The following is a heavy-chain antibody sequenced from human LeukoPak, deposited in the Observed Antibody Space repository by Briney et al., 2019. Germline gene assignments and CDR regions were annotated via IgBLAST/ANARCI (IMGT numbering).Heavy chain of an antibody. CDR2: INPNSGGT. D-gene: IGHD3-10*01. V-gene: IGHV1-2*02. J-gene: IGHJ6*03. CDR3: ARGDFGAGSHFSPNSYHMDV. Sequence: ASVKVSCKASGYTFTGYYMHWVRQAPGQGLEWMGWINPNSGGTNYAQKFQGRVTMTRDTSISTAYMELSRLRSDDTAVYYCARGDFGAGSHFSPNSYHMDVWGKGTTVTVSS. CDR1: GYTFTGYY.